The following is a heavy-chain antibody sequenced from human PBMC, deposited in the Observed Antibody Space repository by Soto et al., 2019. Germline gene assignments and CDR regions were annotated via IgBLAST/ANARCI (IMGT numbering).Heavy chain of an antibody. V-gene: IGHV3-11*01. CDR1: GFTFSDYY. D-gene: IGHD6-19*01. J-gene: IGHJ4*02. Sequence: GGSLRLSCAASGFTFSDYYMSWIRQAPGKGLEWVSYISSSGSTIYYADSVKGRFTISRDNAKNSLYLQMNSLRAEDTAVYYCARDYDPRLGFGYISGWYDYWGQGTLVTVSS. CDR2: ISSSGSTI. CDR3: ARDYDPRLGFGYISGWYDY.